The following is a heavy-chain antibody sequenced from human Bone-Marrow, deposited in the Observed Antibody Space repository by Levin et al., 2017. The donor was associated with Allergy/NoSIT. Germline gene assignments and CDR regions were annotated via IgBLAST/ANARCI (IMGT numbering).Heavy chain of an antibody. CDR1: GGSISSGHHY. V-gene: IGHV4-39*07. J-gene: IGHJ4*02. CDR3: ARGLGSGSYALF. D-gene: IGHD3-10*01. CDR2: INYSGST. Sequence: SCTVSGGSISSGHHYWGWIRQPPGKGLEWIGSINYSGSTYYNPSLKSRVTISVDTSKNQFSLKLSSVTAADTAVYYCARGLGSGSYALFWGQGTLVTVSS.